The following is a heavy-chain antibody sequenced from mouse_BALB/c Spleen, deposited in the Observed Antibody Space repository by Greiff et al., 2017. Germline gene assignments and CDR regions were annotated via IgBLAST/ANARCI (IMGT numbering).Heavy chain of an antibody. CDR3: ARSKLATVYFDY. V-gene: IGHV1-9*01. CDR1: GYTFSSYW. CDR2: ILPGRGST. J-gene: IGHJ2*01. D-gene: IGHD1-1*01. Sequence: QVQLQQSGAELAKPGASVKISCKATGYTFSSYWIEWVKQRPGHGLEWIGEILPGRGSTNYNEKFKGKATFTADTSSNTAYMQLSSLTSEDSAVYYCARSKLATVYFDYWGQGTTLTVSS.